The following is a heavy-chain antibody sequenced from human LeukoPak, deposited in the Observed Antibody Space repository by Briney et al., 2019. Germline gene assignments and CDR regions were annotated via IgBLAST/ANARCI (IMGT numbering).Heavy chain of an antibody. D-gene: IGHD5-18*01. J-gene: IGHJ3*02. CDR3: ARGGYSYGYGIVGAFDI. V-gene: IGHV3-13*01. CDR1: GFTFSSYD. CDR2: IGTAGDA. Sequence: PGGSLRLSCAASGFTFSSYDMHWVRQATGKGLEWVSAIGTAGDAYYPGSVKGRFTISRENAKNSLYLQMNSLRAGDTAVYCCARGGYSYGYGIVGAFDIWGQGTMVTVSS.